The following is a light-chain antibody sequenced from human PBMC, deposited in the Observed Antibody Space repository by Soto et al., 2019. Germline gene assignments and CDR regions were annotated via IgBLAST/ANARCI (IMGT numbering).Light chain of an antibody. CDR3: NSYTTINTVL. J-gene: IGLJ2*01. V-gene: IGLV2-14*01. CDR2: DVN. CDR1: SSDVGNYKY. Sequence: QSALTQPASVSGSPGQSITISCTGTSSDVGNYKYVSWYQQHPGKAPKLMIYDVNYRPSGVSNRFSGSKSGNTASLTISGLQAEDEADYYCNSYTTINTVLFGGGTKLTVL.